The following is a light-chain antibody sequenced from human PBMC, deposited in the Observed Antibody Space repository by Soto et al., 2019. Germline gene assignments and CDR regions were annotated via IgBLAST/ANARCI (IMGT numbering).Light chain of an antibody. CDR2: GSS. J-gene: IGKJ2*01. Sequence: EIVLTQSPGTLSLSPGERATLSCRASQSISSTHLAWYQHKPGQAPRHLIYGSSTRATGVPDRFSGSGSGTDFTLTITGLEPEDFEVYYCQLYGTSPPRYIFGQGTKLEIK. V-gene: IGKV3-20*01. CDR3: QLYGTSPPRYI. CDR1: QSISSTH.